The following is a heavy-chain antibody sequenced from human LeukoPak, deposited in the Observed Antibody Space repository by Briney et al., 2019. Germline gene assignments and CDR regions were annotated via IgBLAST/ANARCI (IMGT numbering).Heavy chain of an antibody. V-gene: IGHV4-39*07. J-gene: IGHJ3*02. D-gene: IGHD5-18*01. CDR1: GGSISSSSYY. Sequence: SETLSLTCTVSGGSISSSSYYWGWIRQPPGKGLEWIGSTYYSGSTYYNPSLKSRVTISVDTSKNQFSLKLSSVTAADTAVYYCARLKYSSGSAFDIWGQGTMVTVSS. CDR2: TYYSGST. CDR3: ARLKYSSGSAFDI.